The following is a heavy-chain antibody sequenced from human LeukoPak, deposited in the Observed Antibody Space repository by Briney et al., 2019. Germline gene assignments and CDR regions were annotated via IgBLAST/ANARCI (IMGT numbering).Heavy chain of an antibody. CDR2: INHSGST. V-gene: IGHV4-34*01. CDR1: GGSFSGYY. CDR3: ARGRDLWRSNWFDP. Sequence: PSETLSLTCAVYGGSFSGYYWSWIRQPPGKGLEWIGEINHSGSTNYNPSLKSRVTISVDTSKNQFSLKLSSVTAADTAVYYCARGRDLWRSNWFDPWGQGTLVTVSS. J-gene: IGHJ5*02. D-gene: IGHD3-3*01.